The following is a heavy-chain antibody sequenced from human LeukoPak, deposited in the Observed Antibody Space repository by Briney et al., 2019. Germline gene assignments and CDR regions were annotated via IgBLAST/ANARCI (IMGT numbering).Heavy chain of an antibody. V-gene: IGHV3-33*07. D-gene: IGHD6-13*01. Sequence: GGSLRLSCAASGFTFSSYWMYWVRQAPGKGLEWVAVIWYDGSNKYYADSVKGRFTISRDNSKNTLYLQMNSLRAEDTAVYYCARGAGYSSSWFDYWGQGTLVTVSS. CDR2: IWYDGSNK. CDR3: ARGAGYSSSWFDY. J-gene: IGHJ4*02. CDR1: GFTFSSYW.